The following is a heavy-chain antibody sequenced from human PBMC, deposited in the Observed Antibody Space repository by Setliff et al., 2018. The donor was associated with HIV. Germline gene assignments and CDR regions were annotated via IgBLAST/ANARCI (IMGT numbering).Heavy chain of an antibody. CDR2: INNYGVT. V-gene: IGHV4-34*01. D-gene: IGHD3-3*01. Sequence: KPSETLSLTCAVYGGSFSGFSWNWIRQPPGKGLEWIGDINNYGVTLYTSSLAGRVTISVDTSKNQFSLTLKSLTVADTALYFCSRGPTIRGSFTGVVYTAPLPSFDTWGQGSLVTVSS. CDR1: GGSFSGFS. J-gene: IGHJ4*02. CDR3: SRGPTIRGSFTGVVYTAPLPSFDT.